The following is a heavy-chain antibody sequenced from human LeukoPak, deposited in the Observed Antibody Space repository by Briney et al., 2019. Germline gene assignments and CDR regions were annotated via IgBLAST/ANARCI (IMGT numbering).Heavy chain of an antibody. CDR3: ARESVAGDFDY. Sequence: GSLRLSCAASGFAFNSYEMNWVRQVPGKGLEWIGSIYYSGSTYYNPSLKSRVTISVDTSKNQFSLKLSSVTAADTAVYYCARESVAGDFDYWGQGTLVTVSS. CDR2: IYYSGST. CDR1: GFAFNSYE. V-gene: IGHV4-39*07. J-gene: IGHJ4*02. D-gene: IGHD6-19*01.